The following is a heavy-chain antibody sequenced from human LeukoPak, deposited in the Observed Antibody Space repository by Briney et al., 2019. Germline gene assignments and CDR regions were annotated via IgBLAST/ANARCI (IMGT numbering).Heavy chain of an antibody. V-gene: IGHV3-74*01. J-gene: IGHJ4*02. CDR3: ARGDVGAFDY. Sequence: PGGSLRLSCAASGFTFSYYWMHWARQAPGKGLVWVSRVHSDGSSTTYADSVKGRFTISRDNTKNTLYLQMNNLRPEDTAVYYCARGDVGAFDYWGQGTLVTVSS. CDR1: GFTFSYYW. D-gene: IGHD1-26*01. CDR2: VHSDGSST.